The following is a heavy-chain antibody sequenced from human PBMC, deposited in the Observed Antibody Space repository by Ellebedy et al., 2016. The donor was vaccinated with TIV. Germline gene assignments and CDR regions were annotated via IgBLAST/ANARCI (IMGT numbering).Heavy chain of an antibody. CDR2: ISSNGGST. CDR1: GFTFSSYA. J-gene: IGHJ4*02. CDR3: VKGGYIVVVPAAMRVPDY. Sequence: GGSLRLSCSASGFTFSSYAMHWVRQAPGKGLEYVSAISSNGGSTYYADSVKGRFTISRDNSKNTLYLQMSSLRAEDTAVYYCVKGGYIVVVPAAMRVPDYWGQGTLVTVSS. D-gene: IGHD2-2*01. V-gene: IGHV3-64D*06.